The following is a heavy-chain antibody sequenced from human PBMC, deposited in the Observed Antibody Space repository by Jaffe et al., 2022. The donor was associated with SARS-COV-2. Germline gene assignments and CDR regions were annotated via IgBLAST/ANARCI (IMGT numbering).Heavy chain of an antibody. CDR3: ARDSSSSSWYLYYYYYMDV. J-gene: IGHJ6*03. CDR2: INSDGSST. D-gene: IGHD6-13*01. CDR1: GFTFSSYW. V-gene: IGHV3-74*01. Sequence: EVQLVESGGGLVQPGGSLRLSCAASGFTFSSYWMHWVRQAPGKGLVWVSRINSDGSSTSYADSVKGRFTISRDNAKNTLYLQMNSLRAEDTAVYYCARDSSSSSWYLYYYYYMDVWGKGTTVTVSS.